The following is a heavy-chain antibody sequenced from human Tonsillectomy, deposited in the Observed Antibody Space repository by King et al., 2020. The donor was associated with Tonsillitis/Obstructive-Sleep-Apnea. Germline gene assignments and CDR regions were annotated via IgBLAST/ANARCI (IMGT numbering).Heavy chain of an antibody. D-gene: IGHD2-2*02. Sequence: EVQLVQSGAEVKQPGESLKISCKGSGSSFTSYWIGWVRQMPGKGLEWMGIIYPGDSDTRYSPSFQGQVTISADKSISTAYLQWSSLKASDTAMYYCARTYCSSTSCYIDAFDIWGQGTMVTVSS. CDR2: IYPGDSDT. CDR3: ARTYCSSTSCYIDAFDI. V-gene: IGHV5-51*01. J-gene: IGHJ3*02. CDR1: GSSFTSYW.